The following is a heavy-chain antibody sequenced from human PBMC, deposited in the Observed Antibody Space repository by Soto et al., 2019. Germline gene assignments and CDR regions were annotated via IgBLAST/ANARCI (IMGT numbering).Heavy chain of an antibody. J-gene: IGHJ6*02. D-gene: IGHD3-10*01. CDR2: ISGSGGST. Sequence: GGSLRLSCAASGFTFSSYAMSWVRQAPGKGLEWVSAISGSGGSTYYADSVKGRFTISRDNSKNTLYLQMHSLRAEDTAVYYCANRITMVRGVFRDKDYYYGMDVWGQGTTVTVSS. V-gene: IGHV3-23*01. CDR3: ANRITMVRGVFRDKDYYYGMDV. CDR1: GFTFSSYA.